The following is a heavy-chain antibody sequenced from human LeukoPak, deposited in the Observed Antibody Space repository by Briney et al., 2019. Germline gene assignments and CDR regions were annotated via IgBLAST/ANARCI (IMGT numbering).Heavy chain of an antibody. D-gene: IGHD5-18*01. V-gene: IGHV4-4*07. CDR2: IYTSGST. J-gene: IGHJ4*02. CDR3: ARELGGYSYGYIDY. CDR1: GGSISSYY. Sequence: SETLSLTCTVSGGSISSYYWSWIRQPAGKGLEWIGRIYTSGSTNYNPSFKSRVTMSVDMSKNQFSLKLSSVTAADTAVYYCARELGGYSYGYIDYWGQGTLVTVSS.